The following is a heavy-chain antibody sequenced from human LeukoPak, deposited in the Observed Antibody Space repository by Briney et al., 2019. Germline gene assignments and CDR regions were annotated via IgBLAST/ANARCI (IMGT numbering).Heavy chain of an antibody. D-gene: IGHD2-8*02. CDR3: ARAAKDIVLVVEELDVRYYFGR. J-gene: IGHJ4*02. V-gene: IGHV4-59*01. CDR1: GGSMSGYY. Sequence: SETLSLTCNVSGGSMSGYYWSWIRQPPGKGLEWIGYIYYSGSTDYNPSLKSRVSISLDTSKNQLSLRLSSVTAADTAVYYCARAAKDIVLVVEELDVRYYFGRWGQGTLVAVSS. CDR2: IYYSGST.